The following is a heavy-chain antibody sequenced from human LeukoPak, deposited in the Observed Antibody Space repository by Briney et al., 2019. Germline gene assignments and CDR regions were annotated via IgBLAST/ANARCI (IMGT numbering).Heavy chain of an antibody. CDR1: GGTFSSYA. V-gene: IGHV1-69*04. J-gene: IGHJ4*02. D-gene: IGHD3-3*01. CDR3: ASRDPMYYDFWSGYSFDY. CDR2: IIPILGIA. Sequence: SVKVSCKASGGTFSSYAISWVRQAPGQGLEWMGRIIPILGIANYAQKLQGRVTITADKSTSTAYMELSSLRSEDTAVYYCASRDPMYYDFWSGYSFDYWGQGTLVTVSS.